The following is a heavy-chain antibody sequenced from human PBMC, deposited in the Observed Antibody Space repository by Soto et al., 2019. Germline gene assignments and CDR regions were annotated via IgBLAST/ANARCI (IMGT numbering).Heavy chain of an antibody. CDR3: ARGSSYGDFDY. CDR2: INHSGST. D-gene: IGHD2-8*01. V-gene: IGHV4-34*01. Sequence: SETLSLTCAVYVGSFSCYYWIWIRQPPGKGLEWIGEINHSGSTNYNPSLKSRVTISVDTSKNQFSLKLSSVTAADTAVYYCARGSSYGDFDYWGQGTLVTVSS. CDR1: VGSFSCYY. J-gene: IGHJ4*02.